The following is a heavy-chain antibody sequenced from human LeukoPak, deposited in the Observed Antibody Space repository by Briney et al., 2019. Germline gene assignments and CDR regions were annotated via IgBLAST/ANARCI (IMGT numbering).Heavy chain of an antibody. J-gene: IGHJ4*02. CDR3: ARTGYYDSSGYDY. D-gene: IGHD3-22*01. CDR1: GFTFSSYY. V-gene: IGHV3-11*06. CDR2: IRCSSSYT. Sequence: PGGSLRLSCAASGFTFSSYYMSWIRQAPGKGLEWVSYIRCSSSYTNHADSVKGRFTISRDNAKNSLYLQMNSLRAEDTAVYYCARTGYYDSSGYDYWGQGTVVTVSS.